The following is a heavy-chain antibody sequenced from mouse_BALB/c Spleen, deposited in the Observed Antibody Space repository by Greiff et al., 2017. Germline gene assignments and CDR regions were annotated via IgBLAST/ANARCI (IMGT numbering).Heavy chain of an antibody. J-gene: IGHJ2*01. CDR2: IYPGSGST. Sequence: QVQLQQPGAELVKPGTSVKLSCKASGYNFTSYWINWVKLRPGQGLEWIGDIYPGSGSTNYNEKFKSKATLTVDTSSSTAYMQLSSPTSEDSAVYYCASGGGKGYFDYWGQGTTLTVSS. D-gene: IGHD1-1*01. CDR1: GYNFTSYW. CDR3: ASGGGKGYFDY. V-gene: IGHV1-55*01.